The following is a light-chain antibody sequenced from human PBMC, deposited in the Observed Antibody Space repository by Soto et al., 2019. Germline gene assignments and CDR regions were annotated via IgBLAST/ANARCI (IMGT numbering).Light chain of an antibody. CDR3: QQYNSYSWT. CDR2: DAS. J-gene: IGKJ1*01. Sequence: DIQMTQSPSTLSASVGDRVTITCRASQSISSWLAWYQQKPGQAPKLLIYDASSLESGVPSRFSGSGPGTEFTLTISSLQPDDFATYYCQQYNSYSWTFGQGTKVEIK. CDR1: QSISSW. V-gene: IGKV1-5*01.